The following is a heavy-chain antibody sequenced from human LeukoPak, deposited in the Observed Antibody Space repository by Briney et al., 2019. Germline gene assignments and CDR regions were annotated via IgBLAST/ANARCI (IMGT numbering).Heavy chain of an antibody. D-gene: IGHD6-13*01. CDR1: GYTFTSYG. J-gene: IGHJ6*02. CDR3: ARDPLNSSSWYLRGGYYYGMDV. Sequence: ASVKVSCKASGYTFTSYGISWVRQAPGQGLEWMGWISAYNGNTNYAQKLQGRVTMTTDTSTSTAYMELRSLRSDDTAVYYCARDPLNSSSWYLRGGYYYGMDVWGQGTTVTVSS. CDR2: ISAYNGNT. V-gene: IGHV1-18*01.